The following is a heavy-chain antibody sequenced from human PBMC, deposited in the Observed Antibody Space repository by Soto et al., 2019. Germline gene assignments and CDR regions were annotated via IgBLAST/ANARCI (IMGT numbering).Heavy chain of an antibody. Sequence: EVQLVESGGGLVQPGGSLRLSCAASGFTFSSYDMHWVRQATGKGLEWVSAIGTAGDTYYPGSVKGRFNISRENAKNSLYLQMNSLRAEDTAVYYCAREARYGGMDVWGQGTTVTVSS. CDR1: GFTFSSYD. V-gene: IGHV3-13*01. CDR2: IGTAGDT. CDR3: AREARYGGMDV. J-gene: IGHJ6*02. D-gene: IGHD1-1*01.